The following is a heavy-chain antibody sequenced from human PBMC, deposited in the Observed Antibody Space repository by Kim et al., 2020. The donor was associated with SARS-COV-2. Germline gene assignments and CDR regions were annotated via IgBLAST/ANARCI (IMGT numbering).Heavy chain of an antibody. CDR3: ARDADYCSSTSCYPDQPWFDP. V-gene: IGHV3-7*03. Sequence: GGSLRLSCAASGFTFSSYWMSWVRQAPGKGLEWVANIKQDGSEKYYVDSVKGRFTISRDNAKNSLYLQMNSLRAEDTAVYYCARDADYCSSTSCYPDQPWFDPWGQGTLVTVSS. J-gene: IGHJ5*02. D-gene: IGHD2-2*01. CDR2: IKQDGSEK. CDR1: GFTFSSYW.